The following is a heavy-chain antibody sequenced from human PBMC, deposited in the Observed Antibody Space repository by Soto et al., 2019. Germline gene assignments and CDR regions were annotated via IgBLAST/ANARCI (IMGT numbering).Heavy chain of an antibody. Sequence: EVQLLESGGGLVQPGGSLRLSCAASGFTFSSYAMSWVRQAPGKGLEWVSAITGSGGSTYYADSVKGRFTISRDNSKNTLYLQMNSLRVEDTAVYYCAKDLWSSTTHYGMAVWGQGTTVTVSS. V-gene: IGHV3-23*01. CDR1: GFTFSSYA. D-gene: IGHD6-13*01. CDR2: ITGSGGST. J-gene: IGHJ6*02. CDR3: AKDLWSSTTHYGMAV.